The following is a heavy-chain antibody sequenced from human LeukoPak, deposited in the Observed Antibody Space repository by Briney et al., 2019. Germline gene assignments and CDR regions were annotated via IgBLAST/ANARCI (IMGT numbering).Heavy chain of an antibody. J-gene: IGHJ3*02. V-gene: IGHV1-2*02. CDR2: INPNSGGT. CDR1: GYTFTGYY. D-gene: IGHD3-22*01. CDR3: ARVQGGYYFYDAFDI. Sequence: ASVKVSCKASGYTFTGYYMHWVRQAAGQGREGMGWINPNSGGTNYAQKFQGRVTMTRDTSISTAYMELSRLRSDDTAVYYCARVQGGYYFYDAFDIWGQGTMVTVSS.